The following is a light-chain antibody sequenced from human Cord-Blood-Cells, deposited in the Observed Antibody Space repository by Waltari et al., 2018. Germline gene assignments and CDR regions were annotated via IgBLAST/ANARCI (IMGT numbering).Light chain of an antibody. CDR3: CSYAGSYTSYV. CDR2: DVS. J-gene: IGLJ1*01. Sequence: QSALTQPRSVSGSPGQSVTISCTGTSSDVGGYNDVPWYQQHPGQAPKLMIYDVSKRPSGVPDRFSGSKSGNTASLTISGLQAEDEADYYCCSYAGSYTSYVFGTGTKVTVL. CDR1: SSDVGGYND. V-gene: IGLV2-11*01.